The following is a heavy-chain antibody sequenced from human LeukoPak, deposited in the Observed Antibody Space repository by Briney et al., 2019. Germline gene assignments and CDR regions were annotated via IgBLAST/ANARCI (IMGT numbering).Heavy chain of an antibody. J-gene: IGHJ4*02. CDR3: ARDTNGSGELDY. V-gene: IGHV3-30-3*01. Sequence: GGSLRLSCAAFGFTFSSYAMHWVRQAPGKGLEWVAVISYDGSNKYYADSVKGRFTISRDNSKNTLYLQMNSLRAEDTAVYYCARDTNGSGELDYWGQGTLVTVSS. D-gene: IGHD2-8*01. CDR2: ISYDGSNK. CDR1: GFTFSSYA.